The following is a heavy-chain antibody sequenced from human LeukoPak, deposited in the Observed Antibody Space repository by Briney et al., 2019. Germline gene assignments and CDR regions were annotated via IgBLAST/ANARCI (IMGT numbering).Heavy chain of an antibody. CDR2: INHSGST. Sequence: SETLSLTCAVYGGSFSGYYWSWIRQPPGKGLEWIGEINHSGSTNYNPSLKSRVTISVDTSKNQFFLKLSSVTAADTAVYYCASAEAYYDFWSGYSDWFDPWGQGTLVTVSS. D-gene: IGHD3-3*01. J-gene: IGHJ5*02. CDR1: GGSFSGYY. V-gene: IGHV4-34*01. CDR3: ASAEAYYDFWSGYSDWFDP.